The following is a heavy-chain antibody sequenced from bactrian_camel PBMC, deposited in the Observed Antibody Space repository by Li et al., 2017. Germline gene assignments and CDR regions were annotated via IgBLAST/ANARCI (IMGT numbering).Heavy chain of an antibody. Sequence: HVQLVESGGGTVQPGGSLRLSCVASAYTYSTHCMGWFRQAPGKEREGVAADANDGTTRYATSVKGRFTIPQDNAKNSVYLQMDNLKPEDTAKYYCAATAGGMQG. CDR2: DANDGTT. V-gene: IGHV3S53*01. D-gene: IGHD2*01. CDR1: AYTYSTHC. J-gene: IGHJ2*01.